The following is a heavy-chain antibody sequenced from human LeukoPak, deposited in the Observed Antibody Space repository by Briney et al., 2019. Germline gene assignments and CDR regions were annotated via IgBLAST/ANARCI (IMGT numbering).Heavy chain of an antibody. CDR2: ISYDGSNK. D-gene: IGHD1-26*01. CDR1: GFTFSIYA. Sequence: GGSLRLSCAASGFTFSIYAMHCVRQAPGKGLEWVAVISYDGSNKYYADSVKGRFTISRDNSKNTLYLQMNSLRAEDTAVYYCAREDPGAYFDYWGQGTLVTVSS. J-gene: IGHJ4*02. V-gene: IGHV3-30-3*01. CDR3: AREDPGAYFDY.